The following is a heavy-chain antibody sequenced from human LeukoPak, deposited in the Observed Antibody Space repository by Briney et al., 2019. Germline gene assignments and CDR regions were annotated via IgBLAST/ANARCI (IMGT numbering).Heavy chain of an antibody. CDR3: ARDSRDSGYDAFDY. D-gene: IGHD5-12*01. J-gene: IGHJ4*02. Sequence: SETLSLTCAVSGGSISSSNWWSWVRQPPGKGLEWIGEIYHSGSTNYNPSPKSRVTISVDKSKNQFSLKLSSVTAADTAVYYCARDSRDSGYDAFDYWGQGTLVTVSS. CDR1: GGSISSSNW. V-gene: IGHV4-4*02. CDR2: IYHSGST.